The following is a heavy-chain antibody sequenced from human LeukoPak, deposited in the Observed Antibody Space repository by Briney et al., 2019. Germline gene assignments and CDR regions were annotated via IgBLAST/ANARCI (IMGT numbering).Heavy chain of an antibody. D-gene: IGHD6-19*01. CDR1: GGSISGSISSYY. CDR3: ARDPGSSGWWGAFDI. CDR2: IYYSGST. J-gene: IGHJ3*02. Sequence: TSETLSLTCTVSGGSISGSISSYYWNWIRQPPGKGLEWIGYIYYSGSTNYKSSLKSRVTISVDTSKNQFSLKLSSVTAADTAVYYCARDPGSSGWWGAFDIWGQGTMVTVSS. V-gene: IGHV4-61*01.